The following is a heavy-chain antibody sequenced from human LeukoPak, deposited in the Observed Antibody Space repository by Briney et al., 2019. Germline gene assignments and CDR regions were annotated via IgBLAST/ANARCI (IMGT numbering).Heavy chain of an antibody. CDR2: IHSDGSST. Sequence: GGSLRLSCAAYGFSFSNYWMHWVRQAPGKGLVWVARIHSDGSSTTYADAVKGRFTISRDNAKNTLYLQMNSLRAEDTAMYYCARGHYYDGSGYYRYYFYAMDVWGQGTTVTVSS. V-gene: IGHV3-74*01. CDR3: ARGHYYDGSGYYRYYFYAMDV. D-gene: IGHD3-22*01. CDR1: GFSFSNYW. J-gene: IGHJ6*02.